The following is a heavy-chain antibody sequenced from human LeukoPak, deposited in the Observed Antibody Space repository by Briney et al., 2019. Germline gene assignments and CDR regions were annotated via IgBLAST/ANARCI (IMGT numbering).Heavy chain of an antibody. V-gene: IGHV3-11*01. CDR1: GFTFSDYY. CDR2: ISRSGSTI. Sequence: PGGSLRLSCAASGFTFSDYYMSWIRQAPGKGLEWLSYISRSGSTIYYAASVKGRFTISRDSANNSLYLQMDSLRAEDTAVYYCARGCSTSCHSPGKYYYAMDVWGRGTTVTVSS. D-gene: IGHD2-2*01. CDR3: ARGCSTSCHSPGKYYYAMDV. J-gene: IGHJ6*02.